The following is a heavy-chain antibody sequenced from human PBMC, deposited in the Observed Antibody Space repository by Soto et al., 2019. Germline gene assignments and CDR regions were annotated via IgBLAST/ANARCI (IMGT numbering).Heavy chain of an antibody. CDR3: ARDKWELGTLDY. Sequence: QVQLQESGPGLVKPSQTLSLTCTVSGGSISSGDYYWSWIRQPPGKGLEWIGYIYYSGSTYYNPALKRRVTISVDTSKNQFSLKLSSVTAADTAVYYCARDKWELGTLDYWGQGTLVTVSS. D-gene: IGHD1-26*01. V-gene: IGHV4-30-4*01. CDR2: IYYSGST. CDR1: GGSISSGDYY. J-gene: IGHJ4*02.